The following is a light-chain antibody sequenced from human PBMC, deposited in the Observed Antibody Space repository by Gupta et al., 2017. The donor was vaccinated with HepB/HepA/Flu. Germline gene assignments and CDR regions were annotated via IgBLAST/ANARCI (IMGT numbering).Light chain of an antibody. CDR2: DTT. Sequence: QAVVTQAPSLTVSPGVTVTPTCGSSTGAVTSDHYPYWFQQKPGQAPRTLIYDTTNKNSWTPARFSGSLLGGKAALTLSGAQPEDEAEYYCLLSYSGPSWVFGGGTKLTVL. CDR1: TGAVTSDHY. J-gene: IGLJ3*02. CDR3: LLSYSGPSWV. V-gene: IGLV7-46*01.